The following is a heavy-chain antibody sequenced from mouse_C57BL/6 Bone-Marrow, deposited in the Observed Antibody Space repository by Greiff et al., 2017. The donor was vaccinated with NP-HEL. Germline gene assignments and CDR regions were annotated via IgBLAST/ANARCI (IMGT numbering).Heavy chain of an antibody. J-gene: IGHJ4*01. Sequence: EVQRVESGGGLVKPGGSLKLSCAASGFTFSDYGMHWVRQAPEKGLEWVAYISSGHSTIYYADTVKGRFTISRDNAKNTLFLQMTSLRTEDTAMYYCADGSSYDYAMDYWGQGTSVTVSS. D-gene: IGHD1-1*01. CDR1: GFTFSDYG. CDR3: ADGSSYDYAMDY. CDR2: ISSGHSTI. V-gene: IGHV5-17*01.